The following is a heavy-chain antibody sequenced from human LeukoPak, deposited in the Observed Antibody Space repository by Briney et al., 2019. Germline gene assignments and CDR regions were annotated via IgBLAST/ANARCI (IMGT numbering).Heavy chain of an antibody. D-gene: IGHD1-26*01. CDR1: GFTFDDYA. CDR3: ARARGSYTNHFDY. Sequence: GGSLRLSCAASGFTFDDYAMHWVRQAPGKGLVWVPRINSDGSSTSYADSVKGRFTISRDNAKNTLYLQMNSLRAEDTAVYYCARARGSYTNHFDYWGQGTLVTVSS. J-gene: IGHJ4*02. V-gene: IGHV3-74*01. CDR2: INSDGSST.